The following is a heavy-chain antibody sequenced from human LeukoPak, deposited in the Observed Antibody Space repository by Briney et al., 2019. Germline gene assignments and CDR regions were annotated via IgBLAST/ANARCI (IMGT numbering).Heavy chain of an antibody. J-gene: IGHJ4*02. V-gene: IGHV1-46*01. CDR2: INPSGGST. CDR3: ARDGYYYGSGSYLPY. CDR1: GYTFTSYY. D-gene: IGHD3-10*01. Sequence: ASVKVSCKASGYTFTSYYMHWVRQAPGQGLGWMGIINPSGGSTSYAQKFQGRVTMTRDTSTSTVYMELSSLRSEDTAVYYCARDGYYYGSGSYLPYWGQGTLVTVSS.